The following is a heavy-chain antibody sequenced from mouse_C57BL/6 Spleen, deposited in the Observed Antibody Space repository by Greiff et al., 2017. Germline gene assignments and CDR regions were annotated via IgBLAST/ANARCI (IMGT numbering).Heavy chain of an antibody. CDR2: IHPNSGST. CDR3: TNPHYYAMDY. J-gene: IGHJ4*01. CDR1: GYTFTSYW. Sequence: QVQLQQPGAELVKPRASVKLSCKASGYTFTSYWMHWVKQRPGQGLEWIGMIHPNSGSTNYNEKFKSKATLTVDKSSSTAYMQLSSLTSEDSAVFYCTNPHYYAMDYWGQGTSVTVSS. V-gene: IGHV1-64*01.